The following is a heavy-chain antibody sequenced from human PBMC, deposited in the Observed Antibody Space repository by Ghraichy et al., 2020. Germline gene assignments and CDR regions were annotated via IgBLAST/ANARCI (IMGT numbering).Heavy chain of an antibody. Sequence: ESLNISCAVYGGSFSGYYWSWIRQPPGKGLEWIGEINHSGSTNYNPSLKSRVTISVDTSKNQFSLKLSSVIAADTAVYYCARGLMVRGVIITKPYYYYYGMDVWGQGTTVTVS. D-gene: IGHD3-10*01. J-gene: IGHJ6*02. CDR2: INHSGST. CDR1: GGSFSGYY. CDR3: ARGLMVRGVIITKPYYYYYGMDV. V-gene: IGHV4-34*01.